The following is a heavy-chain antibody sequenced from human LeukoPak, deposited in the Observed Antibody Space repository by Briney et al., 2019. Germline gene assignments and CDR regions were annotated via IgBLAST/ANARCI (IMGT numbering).Heavy chain of an antibody. CDR1: GGSFSGYY. J-gene: IGHJ2*01. CDR3: ARGGGPNYYDSSGYFYWYFDL. D-gene: IGHD3-22*01. Sequence: SETLSLTCAVYGGSFSGYYWSWIRQPPGKGLEWIGYIYHSGSTYYNPSLKSRVTISVDRSKNQFSLKLSSVTAADTAVYYCARGGGPNYYDSSGYFYWYFDLWGRGTLVTVSS. V-gene: IGHV4-34*01. CDR2: IYHSGST.